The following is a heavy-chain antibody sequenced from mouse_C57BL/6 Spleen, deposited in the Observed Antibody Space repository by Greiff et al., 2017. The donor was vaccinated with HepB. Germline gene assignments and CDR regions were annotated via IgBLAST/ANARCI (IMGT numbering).Heavy chain of an antibody. V-gene: IGHV1-81*01. CDR1: GYTFTSYG. CDR2: IYPRSGNT. D-gene: IGHD2-3*01. Sequence: VQLQQSGAELARPGASVKLSCKASGYTFTSYGISWVKQRTGQGLEWIGEIYPRSGNTYYNEKFKGKATLTADKSSSTAYMELRSLTSEDSAVYFCARGYDGYFYAMDYWGQGTSVAVSS. J-gene: IGHJ4*01. CDR3: ARGYDGYFYAMDY.